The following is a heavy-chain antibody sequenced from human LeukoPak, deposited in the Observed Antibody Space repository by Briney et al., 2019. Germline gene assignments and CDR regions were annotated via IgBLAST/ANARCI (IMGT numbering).Heavy chain of an antibody. J-gene: IGHJ4*02. V-gene: IGHV3-23*01. D-gene: IGHD3-22*01. CDR3: ARLSYYYDSSERFESYETY. CDR1: RFTFSSYA. Sequence: PGRSLRLSCAASRFTFSSYAMSWVRQAPGKGLEWVSAISGSGGSTYYADSVKGRFTISRDNSKNTLYLQMNSLRAEDTAVYYCARLSYYYDSSERFESYETYWGQGTLVTVSS. CDR2: ISGSGGST.